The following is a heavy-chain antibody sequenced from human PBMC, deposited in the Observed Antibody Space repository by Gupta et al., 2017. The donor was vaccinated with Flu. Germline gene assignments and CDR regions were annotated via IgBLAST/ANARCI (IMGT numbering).Heavy chain of an antibody. CDR2: ISVGGGST. D-gene: IGHD4-23*01. CDR3: AKAVGNSPSRYYFDY. CDR1: GFTFTTYA. Sequence: EVQLLESGGGLLQPGGSLRLSCAASGFTFTTYAMSCVRQAPGKGREGVSRISVGGGSTYYADSVNGRFTIARDNSKNTLYLQMNSLRAEDTAVYYCAKAVGNSPSRYYFDYWGQGTLVTVSS. V-gene: IGHV3-23*01. J-gene: IGHJ4*02.